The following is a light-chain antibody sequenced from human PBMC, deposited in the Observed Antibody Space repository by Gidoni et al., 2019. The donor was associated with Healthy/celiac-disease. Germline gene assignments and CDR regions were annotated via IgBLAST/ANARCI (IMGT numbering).Light chain of an antibody. CDR3: QVWDSSPFMV. CDR1: NIGSKN. V-gene: IGLV3-9*01. Sequence: SYELTQPLSVSVALGQTASITCGGNNIGSKNVHWYQQKPGQAPVLVIYRDSNRPSGIPERFSGSNSGNTATLTISRAQAGDEADYYCQVWDSSPFMVFGTGTKVTVL. J-gene: IGLJ1*01. CDR2: RDS.